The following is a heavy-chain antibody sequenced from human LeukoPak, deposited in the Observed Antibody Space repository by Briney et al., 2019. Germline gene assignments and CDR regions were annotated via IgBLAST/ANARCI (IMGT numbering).Heavy chain of an antibody. CDR3: AREDYYDSSGYYLYDYYYMDV. D-gene: IGHD3-22*01. CDR1: GFTFSSYA. CDR2: ISGSGGST. J-gene: IGHJ6*03. Sequence: GGSLRLSCAASGFTFSSYAMSWVRQAPGKGLEWVSAISGSGGSTYYADSVKGRFTISRDNSKTTLYLQMNSLRAEDTAVYYCAREDYYDSSGYYLYDYYYMDVWGKGTTVTVSS. V-gene: IGHV3-23*01.